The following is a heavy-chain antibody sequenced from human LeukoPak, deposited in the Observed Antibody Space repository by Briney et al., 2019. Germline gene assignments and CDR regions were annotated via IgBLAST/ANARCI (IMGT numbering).Heavy chain of an antibody. D-gene: IGHD3-3*01. Sequence: PSETLSLTCTVSGGSISGSYYWSWIRQPAGKGLEWIGRIYTSGSTNYNPSLKSRVTLSVDTSKNQFSLKLSSVTAADTAVYYCARSITIFGVVIPRDYYMDVWGKGTTVTVSS. CDR2: IYTSGST. V-gene: IGHV4-61*02. CDR3: ARSITIFGVVIPRDYYMDV. CDR1: GGSISGSYY. J-gene: IGHJ6*03.